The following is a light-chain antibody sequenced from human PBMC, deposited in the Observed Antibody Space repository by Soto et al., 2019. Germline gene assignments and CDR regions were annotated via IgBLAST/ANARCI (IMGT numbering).Light chain of an antibody. CDR3: QVWDSSIDHVL. V-gene: IGLV3-21*02. Sequence: SYELTQPPSVSVAPGQTARITCGRNNIGSKSVHWYQQTPGQAPVLVVYDDSDRPSGIPERFSGSNSGNTATLTISRVEAGDEADYYCQVWDSSIDHVLFGGGTKLTVL. J-gene: IGLJ2*01. CDR2: DDS. CDR1: NIGSKS.